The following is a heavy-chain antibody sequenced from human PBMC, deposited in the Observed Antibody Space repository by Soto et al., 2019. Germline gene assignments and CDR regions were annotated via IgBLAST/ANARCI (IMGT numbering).Heavy chain of an antibody. D-gene: IGHD6-6*01. J-gene: IGHJ4*02. V-gene: IGHV4-39*01. Sequence: PSETLSLTCTVSGGSISSSSYYWGWIRQPPGKGLEWIGSIYYSGSTYYNPSLKSRVTISVDTSKNQFSLKLSSVTAADTAVYYCARHPSFFDYWGQGTLVTVSS. CDR1: GGSISSSSYY. CDR3: ARHPSFFDY. CDR2: IYYSGST.